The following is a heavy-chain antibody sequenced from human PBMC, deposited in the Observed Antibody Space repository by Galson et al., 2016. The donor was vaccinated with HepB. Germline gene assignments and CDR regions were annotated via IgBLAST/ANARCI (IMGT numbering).Heavy chain of an antibody. CDR2: INAGNGDT. CDR1: GYSFITYA. CDR3: ARAGSTSMVQGWAYRMDV. Sequence: SVKVSCKASGYSFITYAMHWVRQAPGQRLEWMGWINAGNGDTKYSQKLQGRVTITRDTSASTAYMELSSLRSEDTAVYFCARAGSTSMVQGWAYRMDVWGQGTTVIVPS. D-gene: IGHD3-10*01. J-gene: IGHJ6*02. V-gene: IGHV1-3*01.